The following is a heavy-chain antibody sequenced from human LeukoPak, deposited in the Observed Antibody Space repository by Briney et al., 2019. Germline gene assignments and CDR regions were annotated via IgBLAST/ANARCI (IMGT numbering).Heavy chain of an antibody. CDR1: GGTFSSYA. Sequence: ASVTVSCKASGGTFSSYAISWVRQASGQGLEWMGGIIPIFGTANYAQKFQGRVTITADGSTSTAYMELSSLRSEDTAVYYCASSPFPYSAPGLFDYWGQGTLVTVSS. J-gene: IGHJ4*02. V-gene: IGHV1-69*13. CDR3: ASSPFPYSAPGLFDY. D-gene: IGHD1-26*01. CDR2: IIPIFGTA.